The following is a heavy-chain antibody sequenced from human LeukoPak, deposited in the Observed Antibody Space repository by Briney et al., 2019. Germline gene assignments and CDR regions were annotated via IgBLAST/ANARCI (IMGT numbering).Heavy chain of an antibody. D-gene: IGHD3-22*01. CDR2: IYYSGST. CDR1: GGSISSSSYY. V-gene: IGHV4-39*01. Sequence: SETLSLACTVSGGSISSSSYYWGWIRQPPGKGLEWNGSIYYSGSTYYNPSLKSRVTISVDTSKNQFSLKLSSVTAADTAVYYCASERDLYYYDSSGYQYYFDYWGQGTLVTVSS. CDR3: ASERDLYYYDSSGYQYYFDY. J-gene: IGHJ4*02.